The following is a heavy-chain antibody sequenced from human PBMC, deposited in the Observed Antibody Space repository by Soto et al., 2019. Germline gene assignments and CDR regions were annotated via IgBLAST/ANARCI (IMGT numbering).Heavy chain of an antibody. Sequence: GGSLRLSCAASGFTVSSNYMSWVRQAPGKGLEWVSVIYSGGSTYYADSVKGRFTISRHNSKNTLYLQMNSLRAEDTAVYYCARATTDLVMVYAIPNYYYYYMDVWGKGTTVTVSS. CDR3: ARATTDLVMVYAIPNYYYYYMDV. J-gene: IGHJ6*03. V-gene: IGHV3-53*04. CDR1: GFTVSSNY. CDR2: IYSGGST. D-gene: IGHD2-8*01.